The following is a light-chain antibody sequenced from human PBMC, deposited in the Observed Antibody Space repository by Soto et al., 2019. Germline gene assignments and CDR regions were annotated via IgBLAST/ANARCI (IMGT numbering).Light chain of an antibody. CDR1: SSDVGEYNF. CDR3: SSYAGSNVVV. V-gene: IGLV2-8*01. Sequence: QSALTQPPSASGSPGQSVTISCTGTSSDVGEYNFVSWYQHHPGKAPKLMIYEVSKRPSGVPDRFSGSKSGNTASLTVSGLQAEDEADYYCSSYAGSNVVVFGGGTKLTVL. J-gene: IGLJ3*02. CDR2: EVS.